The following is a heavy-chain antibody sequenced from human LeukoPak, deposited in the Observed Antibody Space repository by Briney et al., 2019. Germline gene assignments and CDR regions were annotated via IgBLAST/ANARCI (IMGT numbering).Heavy chain of an antibody. CDR1: GFTFSDHF. CDR2: SRNKAKSYTT. D-gene: IGHD6-19*01. J-gene: IGHJ4*02. Sequence: PGGSLRLSCAVSGFTFSDHFLAWVRQAPGKGLEWVGRSRNKAKSYTTEYAASVKGRFTISRDDSKNSLYLQMNSLETEDTAVYYCVRVGSVSGSDYLDYWGQGTLVTVSS. V-gene: IGHV3-72*01. CDR3: VRVGSVSGSDYLDY.